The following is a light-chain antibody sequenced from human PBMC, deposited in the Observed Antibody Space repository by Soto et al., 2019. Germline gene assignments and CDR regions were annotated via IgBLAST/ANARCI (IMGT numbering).Light chain of an antibody. CDR2: WAS. Sequence: DIVMTQSPDSLAVSLGERATINCKSSQTLLYSYNKKDCISWYQQRPGQSPKVLISWASTRESGVPDRFTGGGSGTHFTLTISNLQAEDVAVYYCQQYYSKPLTFGQGTKVEI. V-gene: IGKV4-1*01. J-gene: IGKJ1*01. CDR1: QTLLYSYNKKDC. CDR3: QQYYSKPLT.